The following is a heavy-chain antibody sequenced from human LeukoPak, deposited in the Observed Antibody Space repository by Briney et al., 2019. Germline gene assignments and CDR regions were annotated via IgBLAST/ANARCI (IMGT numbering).Heavy chain of an antibody. CDR2: IDKSVSYT. V-gene: IGHV3-21*01. Sequence: GGSLRLSCVASGFTFSGYSMNWVRQAPGKGLEWDSSIDKSVSYTYYADSMKGRFTISRDNAKNSLFLQMNSLRVEDTAVFYCARRYCSSTNCYAFDSWGQGTLVTVPS. D-gene: IGHD2-2*01. CDR1: GFTFSGYS. J-gene: IGHJ4*02. CDR3: ARRYCSSTNCYAFDS.